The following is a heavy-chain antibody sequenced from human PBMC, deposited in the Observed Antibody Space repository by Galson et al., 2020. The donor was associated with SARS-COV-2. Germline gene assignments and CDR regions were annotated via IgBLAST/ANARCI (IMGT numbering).Heavy chain of an antibody. CDR1: GYTFTGYY. CDR2: INPNSGGT. J-gene: IGHJ6*02. Sequence: ASVKVSCKASGYTFTGYYMHWVRQAPGQGLEWMGWINPNSGGTNYAQKFQGRVTMTRDTSISTAYMELSRLRSDDTAVYYCARELSVDTAAYSYYGMDVWGQGTTVTVSS. D-gene: IGHD5-18*01. V-gene: IGHV1-2*02. CDR3: ARELSVDTAAYSYYGMDV.